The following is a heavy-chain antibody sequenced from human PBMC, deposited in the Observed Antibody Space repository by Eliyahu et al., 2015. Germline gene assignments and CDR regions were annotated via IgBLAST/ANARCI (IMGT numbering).Heavy chain of an antibody. Sequence: QVQLVQSGAEVKKPGSSVKVPCKASGGTFRXXAISWVRQAPGQGLEWMGGIIPIFGTANYAQKFQGRVTITADESTSTAYMELSSLRSEDTAVYYCARDISSSSGNYYYGMDVWGQGTTVTVSS. CDR1: GGTFRXXA. CDR2: IIPIFGTA. V-gene: IGHV1-69*01. CDR3: ARDISSSSGNYYYGMDV. D-gene: IGHD6-6*01. J-gene: IGHJ6*02.